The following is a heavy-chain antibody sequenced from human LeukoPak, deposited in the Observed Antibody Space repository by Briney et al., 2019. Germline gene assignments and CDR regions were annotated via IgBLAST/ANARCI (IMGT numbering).Heavy chain of an antibody. V-gene: IGHV3-23*01. CDR1: GFTFSIYA. J-gene: IGHJ4*02. CDR3: ARAEGNYDFWSGYPYYFDY. Sequence: PGGSLRLSCAASGFTFSIYAMSWVRQAPGKGLQWVSSITSRGESTWYVDSVTGRLTITRGNSENTLYLQMHSLRAEDTAVYYCARAEGNYDFWSGYPYYFDYWGQGTLVTVSS. D-gene: IGHD3-3*01. CDR2: ITSRGEST.